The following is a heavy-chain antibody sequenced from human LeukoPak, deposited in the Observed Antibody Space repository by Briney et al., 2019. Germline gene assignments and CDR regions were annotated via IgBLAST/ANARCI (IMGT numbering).Heavy chain of an antibody. J-gene: IGHJ4*02. CDR2: ISYDGSNK. Sequence: PGGSLRLSCAASGFTVSSNYMSWVRQAPGKGLEWVAVISYDGSNKYYADSVKGRFTISRDNSKNTLYLQVNSLRAEDAAVYYCAGNQYYFDYWGQGTLVTVSS. CDR3: AGNQYYFDY. CDR1: GFTVSSNY. V-gene: IGHV3-30-3*01.